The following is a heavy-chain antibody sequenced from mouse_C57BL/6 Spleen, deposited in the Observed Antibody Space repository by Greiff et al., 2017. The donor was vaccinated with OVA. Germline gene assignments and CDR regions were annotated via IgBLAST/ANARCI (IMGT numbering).Heavy chain of an antibody. J-gene: IGHJ3*01. V-gene: IGHV1-85*01. D-gene: IGHD1-1*01. CDR2: IYPRDGST. Sequence: QVQLQQSGPELVKPGASVKLSCKASGYTFTSYDINWVKQRPGQGLEWIGWIYPRDGSTKYNEKLKGKATLTVDTSSSTAYMELHSLTSEDSAVYFCARSGYYGSRGWFAYWGQGTLVTVSA. CDR3: ARSGYYGSRGWFAY. CDR1: GYTFTSYD.